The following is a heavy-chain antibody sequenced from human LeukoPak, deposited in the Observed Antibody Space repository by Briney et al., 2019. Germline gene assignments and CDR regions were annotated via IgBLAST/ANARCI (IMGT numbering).Heavy chain of an antibody. J-gene: IGHJ4*02. D-gene: IGHD2-15*01. CDR2: IYPADSDT. Sequence: GESLKISCQGSGYSFTTYWIGWVRQMPGKGLEWMGLIYPADSDTRYSPSFQGQVTSSADKSISTAYLQWSSLKASDTAMYYGARQGSGYINYWGQGTLVTVSS. V-gene: IGHV5-51*01. CDR3: ARQGSGYINY. CDR1: GYSFTTYW.